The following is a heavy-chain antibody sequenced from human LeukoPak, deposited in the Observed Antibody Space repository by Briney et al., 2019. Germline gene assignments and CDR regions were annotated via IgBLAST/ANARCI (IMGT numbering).Heavy chain of an antibody. J-gene: IGHJ4*02. Sequence: GGSLRLSCAASGFTVSSNYMSWVRQAPGKGLEWVSVIYSGGSTYYADSVKGRFTISRDNSKNTLYLQMNSLRAEDTAVYYCARARYCSSTSCYALDYWGQGTLVTVSS. CDR1: GFTVSSNY. D-gene: IGHD2-2*01. CDR2: IYSGGST. CDR3: ARARYCSSTSCYALDY. V-gene: IGHV3-53*01.